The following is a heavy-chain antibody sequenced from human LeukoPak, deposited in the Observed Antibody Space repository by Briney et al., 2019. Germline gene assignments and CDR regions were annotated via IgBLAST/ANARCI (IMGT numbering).Heavy chain of an antibody. D-gene: IGHD5-24*01. J-gene: IGHJ4*02. CDR3: ARGVYTTTINELNY. Sequence: PGGSLRLSCATSGFTFSNFWMHWVRQAPGKGLVWVSRITPDGGGADYMDSVRGRFTISRDNAKNTLYLQMNSLGAEDMAVYFCARGVYTTTINELNYWGQGTLVTVSS. CDR2: ITPDGGGA. CDR1: GFTFSNFW. V-gene: IGHV3-74*01.